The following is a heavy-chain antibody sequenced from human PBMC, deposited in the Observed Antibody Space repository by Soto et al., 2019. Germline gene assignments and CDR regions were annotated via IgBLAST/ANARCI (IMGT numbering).Heavy chain of an antibody. CDR3: ARDRNSFGGSYEGY. D-gene: IGHD1-26*01. V-gene: IGHV3-11*01. CDR1: GFTLSDYY. Sequence: VGSLRLSCAASGFTLSDYYMSWIRQAPGKGLEWVSYISSSGSTIYYADSVKGRFTISRDNAKNSLYLQMNSLRAEDTAVYYCARDRNSFGGSYEGYWGQGTLVTVSS. J-gene: IGHJ4*02. CDR2: ISSSGSTI.